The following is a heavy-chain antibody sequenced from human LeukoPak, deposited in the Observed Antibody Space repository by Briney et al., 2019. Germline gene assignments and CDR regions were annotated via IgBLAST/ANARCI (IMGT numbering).Heavy chain of an antibody. J-gene: IGHJ5*02. V-gene: IGHV4-30-2*01. CDR2: IFHTGST. D-gene: IGHD3-10*01. CDR1: GDSTSSGTYS. Sequence: SETLSLTCVVSGDSTSSGTYSWSWIRQPPGKGLEWIGYIFHTGSTFYNPSLKSRVTISVDTSKNQFSLRLNSVTAADTAVYYCARGLWFANAPGSWLDPWGQGTLVTVSS. CDR3: ARGLWFANAPGSWLDP.